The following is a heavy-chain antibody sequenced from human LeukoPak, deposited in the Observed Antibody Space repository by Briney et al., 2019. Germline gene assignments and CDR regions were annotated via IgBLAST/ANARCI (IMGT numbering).Heavy chain of an antibody. Sequence: SETLSLTCTVSGGSISSSSYYWGWIRQPPGKGLEWIGSIYYSGITYYNPSLKSRLTISVDTSKNQFPLKLSSVTAADTAVYYCATGNSGWYAIRGYWGQGTLVTVSS. J-gene: IGHJ4*02. V-gene: IGHV4-39*01. D-gene: IGHD6-19*01. CDR3: ATGNSGWYAIRGY. CDR2: IYYSGIT. CDR1: GGSISSSSYY.